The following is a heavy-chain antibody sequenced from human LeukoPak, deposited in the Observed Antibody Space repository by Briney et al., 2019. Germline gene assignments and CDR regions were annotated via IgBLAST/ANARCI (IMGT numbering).Heavy chain of an antibody. Sequence: GSLRLSCAASGFTFDDYAMHWVRQAPGKGLEWVSLISGDGGSTYYADSVKGRFTISRDNSKNPLYLQMNSLRTEDTALYYCAKDKRYSGYDPFDYWGQGTLVTVSS. D-gene: IGHD5-12*01. CDR1: GFTFDDYA. V-gene: IGHV3-43*02. CDR3: AKDKRYSGYDPFDY. CDR2: ISGDGGST. J-gene: IGHJ4*02.